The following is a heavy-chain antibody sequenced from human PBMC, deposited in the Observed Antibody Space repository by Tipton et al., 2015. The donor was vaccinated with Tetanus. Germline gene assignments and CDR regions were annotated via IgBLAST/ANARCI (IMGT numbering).Heavy chain of an antibody. D-gene: IGHD1/OR15-1a*01. J-gene: IGHJ6*02. CDR1: GFTFRSYW. CDR2: INPDGGRT. Sequence: SLRLSCVASGFTFRSYWMSWVRQVPGKGLVWISRINPDGGRTNYADSVKGRFTISRDHAKNTVYLQMNSLRAEDTAVYFCARRSLTNYGVDVWGQGTPVTVSS. CDR3: ARRSLTNYGVDV. V-gene: IGHV3-74*01.